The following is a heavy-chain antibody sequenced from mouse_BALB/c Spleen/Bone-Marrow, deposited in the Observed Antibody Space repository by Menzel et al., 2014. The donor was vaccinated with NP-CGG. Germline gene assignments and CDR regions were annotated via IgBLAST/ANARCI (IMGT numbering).Heavy chain of an antibody. J-gene: IGHJ2*01. D-gene: IGHD1-1*01. CDR1: GFDFSRYW. V-gene: IGHV4-1*02. CDR3: ARPDYYQYLNY. Sequence: EVQGVESGGGLVQPGGSLKLSCAASGFDFSRYWMSWVRQAPGKGLEWIGEINPDSRTINYSPSLKDKFIISRDDAKNSLYLRLNKVRSEDTALYYCARPDYYQYLNYWGQGTTLAVSS. CDR2: INPDSRTI.